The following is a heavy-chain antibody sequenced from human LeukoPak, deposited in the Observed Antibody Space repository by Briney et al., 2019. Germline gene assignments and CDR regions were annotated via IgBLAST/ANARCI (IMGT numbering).Heavy chain of an antibody. CDR2: INAYNGYT. D-gene: IGHD6-19*01. CDR1: GYTFTNYG. Sequence: ASVKVSCKASGYTFTNYGITWVRQAPGQGLEWMGWINAYNGYTNYAQKIQDRVTATTDTSTSTAYMELRSLRSDDTAVYYCARGRGSSDWYYCDNWGRETLVTVSS. V-gene: IGHV1-18*04. CDR3: ARGRGSSDWYYCDN. J-gene: IGHJ4*02.